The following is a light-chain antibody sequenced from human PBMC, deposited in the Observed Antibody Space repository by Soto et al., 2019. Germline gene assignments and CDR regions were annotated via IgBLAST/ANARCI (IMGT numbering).Light chain of an antibody. J-gene: IGKJ1*01. Sequence: DIQMTQSPSTLSGSVGDRVTITCRASQTISSWLAWYQQKPGKAPKLLIYKASTLKSGVPSRFSGSGSGTEFTLTISSLQPDDFATYYCHHYSSYSEAVGQGTKVELK. V-gene: IGKV1-5*03. CDR2: KAS. CDR3: HHYSSYSEA. CDR1: QTISSW.